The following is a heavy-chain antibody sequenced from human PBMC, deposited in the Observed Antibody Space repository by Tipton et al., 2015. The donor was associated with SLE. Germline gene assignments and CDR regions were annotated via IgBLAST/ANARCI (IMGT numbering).Heavy chain of an antibody. J-gene: IGHJ3*02. CDR2: IYHTGST. CDR1: DDSISSKTW. D-gene: IGHD5-12*01. V-gene: IGHV4-4*02. CDR3: ARRYDLWAAQNALDI. Sequence: TLSLTCTVADDSISSKTWWSWVRQPPGKGLEWIGQIYHTGSTKYNPSLESRVTISLDKSKNQFSVKLTSVTAGDTAVYYCARRYDLWAAQNALDIWGQGTMVTVSS.